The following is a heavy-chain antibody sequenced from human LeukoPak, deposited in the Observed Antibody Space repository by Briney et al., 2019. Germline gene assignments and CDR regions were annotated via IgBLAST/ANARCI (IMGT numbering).Heavy chain of an antibody. D-gene: IGHD6-13*01. CDR1: GFTFSSYG. Sequence: PGRSLRLSCAASGFTFSSYGMHWVRQAPGKGLEWVAVISYDRSNKYYADSVKGRFTISRDNSKNTLYLQMNSLRAEDTAVYYCASDRIAAAGTTSQDYWGQGTLVTVSS. J-gene: IGHJ4*02. V-gene: IGHV3-30*03. CDR2: ISYDRSNK. CDR3: ASDRIAAAGTTSQDY.